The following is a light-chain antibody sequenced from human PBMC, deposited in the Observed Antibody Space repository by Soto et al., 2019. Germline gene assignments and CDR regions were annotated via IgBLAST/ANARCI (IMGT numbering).Light chain of an antibody. J-gene: IGKJ1*01. Sequence: EIVLTQSPGTLSLPPGERATLSCRASQSVSSGYLTWYQQKPGQAPRLLIYAASSRATGIPDRFSGSGSGTDFTLTISRLEPEDFAMYYCQHYGSSPLTFGQGTKVEIK. V-gene: IGKV3-20*01. CDR1: QSVSSGY. CDR3: QHYGSSPLT. CDR2: AAS.